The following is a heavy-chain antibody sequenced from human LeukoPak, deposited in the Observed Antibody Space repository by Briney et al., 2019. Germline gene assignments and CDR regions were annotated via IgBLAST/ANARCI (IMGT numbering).Heavy chain of an antibody. CDR3: ARTNNPYSSGWYLGETDY. Sequence: QAGGSLRLSCAASGFTFDDYAMYWVRQAPGKGLEWVSGINWNSGSIGYADSVKGRFTISRDNAKNSLYLQMDSLRPDDTALYYCARTNNPYSSGWYLGETDYWGQGTLVTVSS. J-gene: IGHJ4*02. V-gene: IGHV3-9*01. CDR1: GFTFDDYA. CDR2: INWNSGSI. D-gene: IGHD6-19*01.